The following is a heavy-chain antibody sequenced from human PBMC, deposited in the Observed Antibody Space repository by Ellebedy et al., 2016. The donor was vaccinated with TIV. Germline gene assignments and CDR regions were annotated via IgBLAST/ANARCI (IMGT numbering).Heavy chain of an antibody. CDR1: GFTFSDYA. V-gene: IGHV3-30-3*01. J-gene: IGHJ4*02. Sequence: GESLKISXAASGFTFSDYAMHWVRQAPGKGLEWVTLISVDGSKEYYADSVKGRFTVSRDNSKNTLYLQMNSLRTEDTAVYYCAREENSGWDWVGKYWGQGALVNVSS. CDR2: ISVDGSKE. CDR3: AREENSGWDWVGKY. D-gene: IGHD3-22*01.